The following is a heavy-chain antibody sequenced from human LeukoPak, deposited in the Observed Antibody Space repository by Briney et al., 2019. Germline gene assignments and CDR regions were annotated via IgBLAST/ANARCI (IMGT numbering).Heavy chain of an antibody. Sequence: GGSLRLSCAASGFTFSGYGMHWVRQAPGKGLEWVAFIRYDGSNKYYADSVKGRFTISRDNSKNTLYLQMNSLRAEDTAVYYCAKDLGVVPAAHDAFDIWGQGTMVTVSS. CDR2: IRYDGSNK. V-gene: IGHV3-30*02. J-gene: IGHJ3*02. CDR1: GFTFSGYG. D-gene: IGHD2-2*01. CDR3: AKDLGVVPAAHDAFDI.